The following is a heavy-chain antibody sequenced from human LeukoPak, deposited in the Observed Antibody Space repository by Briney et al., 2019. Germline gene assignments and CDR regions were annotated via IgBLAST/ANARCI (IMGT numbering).Heavy chain of an antibody. D-gene: IGHD4-17*01. J-gene: IGHJ2*01. CDR2: IYDSGST. CDR3: ARIYLHYGDYVPTPYWYFDL. Sequence: SETLSLTCTVSGASIRSGDYYWSWIRQPPGKGLEWIGYIYDSGSTYYNPSLKSRITISVDTSENRFSLKLSSVTAADTAVYYCARIYLHYGDYVPTPYWYFDLWGRGTLVTVSS. V-gene: IGHV4-30-4*01. CDR1: GASIRSGDYY.